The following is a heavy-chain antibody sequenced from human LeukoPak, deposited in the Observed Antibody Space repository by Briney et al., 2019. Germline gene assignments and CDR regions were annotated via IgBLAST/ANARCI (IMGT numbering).Heavy chain of an antibody. D-gene: IGHD3-22*01. V-gene: IGHV4-39*07. CDR3: ARANYYDSSGVRY. J-gene: IGHJ4*02. CDR1: GGSIRSSSYY. CDR2: IYYSGST. Sequence: PSETLSLTCTVSGGSIRSSSYYWDWIRQPPGKGLEWIGSIYYSGSTYYNPSLKSRVTISVDTSKNQFSLKLSSVTAADTAVYYCARANYYDSSGVRYWGQGTLVTVSS.